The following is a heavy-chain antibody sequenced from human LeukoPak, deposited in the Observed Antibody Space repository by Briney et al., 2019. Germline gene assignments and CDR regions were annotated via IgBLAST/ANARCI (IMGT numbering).Heavy chain of an antibody. CDR1: GFTFSTYY. J-gene: IGHJ4*02. Sequence: PGGSLRLSCAASGFTFSTYYMAWVRQAPGKGLEWVANIRQDGSGKFYADSVKGRFTISRDNAKNSLFLQMNSLRAEDTAVYFCARVRFDWLSYNYFDYWGQGTLVTVSS. CDR3: ARVRFDWLSYNYFDY. V-gene: IGHV3-7*01. CDR2: IRQDGSGK. D-gene: IGHD3-9*01.